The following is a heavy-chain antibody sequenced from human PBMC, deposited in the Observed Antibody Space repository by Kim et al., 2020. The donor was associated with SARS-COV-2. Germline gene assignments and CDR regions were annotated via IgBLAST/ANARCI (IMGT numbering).Heavy chain of an antibody. Sequence: SETLSLTCSVSGDSITSGTCYWGWIRQPPGKGLVWIGILFYTGVTHSNPSLRSSVTISAATSRYQLSLKLISATAAATAVYYCAHHGELYPGAVDVWG. CDR2: LFYTGVT. V-gene: IGHV4-39*01. CDR3: AHHGELYPGAVDV. CDR1: GDSITSGTCY. J-gene: IGHJ3*01. D-gene: IGHD1-7*01.